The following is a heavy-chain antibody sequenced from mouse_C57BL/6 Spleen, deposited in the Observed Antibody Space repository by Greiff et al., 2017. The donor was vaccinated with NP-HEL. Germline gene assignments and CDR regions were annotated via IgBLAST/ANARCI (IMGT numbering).Heavy chain of an antibody. Sequence: VQLQQSGPELVKPGASVKLSCKASGYTFTSYDINWVKQRPGQGLEWIGWIYPRDGSTKYNEKFKGKATLTVDTSSSTAYMELHSLTSEDSAVYFCARLIKRAYWYFDVWGTGTTVTVSS. CDR2: IYPRDGST. J-gene: IGHJ1*03. CDR1: GYTFTSYD. V-gene: IGHV1-85*01. D-gene: IGHD2-4*01. CDR3: ARLIKRAYWYFDV.